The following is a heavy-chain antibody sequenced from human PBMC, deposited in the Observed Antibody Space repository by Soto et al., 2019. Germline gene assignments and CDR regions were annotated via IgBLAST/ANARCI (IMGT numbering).Heavy chain of an antibody. D-gene: IGHD4-4*01. V-gene: IGHV1-46*01. CDR2: ISPSSGGT. CDR1: GYTFTSYY. Sequence: ASVKVSCKASGYTFTSYYIHWVRQAPGHGPEWMGLISPSSGGTDYAQKFQGRVTMTRDTSTSTVSLHMNSLRAEDTAVYYCVKNRGNPSGAFDIWGQGTMVTVSS. CDR3: VKNRGNPSGAFDI. J-gene: IGHJ3*02.